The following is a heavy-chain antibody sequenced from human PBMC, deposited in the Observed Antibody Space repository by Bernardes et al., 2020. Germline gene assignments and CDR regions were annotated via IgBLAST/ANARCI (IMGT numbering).Heavy chain of an antibody. V-gene: IGHV4-4*07. J-gene: IGHJ4*02. CDR1: GGSISSYY. CDR3: ARGDSSSLFDY. Sequence: SEPLPLTCTVSGGSISSYYWSWIRQPAGKGLEWIGRIYTSGSTNYNPSLKSRVTMSVDTSKNQFSLKLSSVTAADTAVYYCARGDSSSLFDYWGQGTLVTVSS. CDR2: IYTSGST. D-gene: IGHD6-13*01.